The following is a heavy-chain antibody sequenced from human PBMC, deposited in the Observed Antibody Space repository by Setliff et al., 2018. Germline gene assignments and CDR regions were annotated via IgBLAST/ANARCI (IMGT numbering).Heavy chain of an antibody. CDR3: AREDGQNYYYYYMDI. J-gene: IGHJ6*03. D-gene: IGHD2-8*01. V-gene: IGHV4-61*09. CDR1: GGSISSGNYY. CDR2: IQTSGTT. Sequence: SETLSLTCTVSGGSISSGNYYWSWIRQPAGKGLEWIGHIQTSGTTNYNPSLKSRVTISVDTSKNQFSLKPSAVTAADTAVYFCAREDGQNYYYYYMDIWGKGTTVTVSS.